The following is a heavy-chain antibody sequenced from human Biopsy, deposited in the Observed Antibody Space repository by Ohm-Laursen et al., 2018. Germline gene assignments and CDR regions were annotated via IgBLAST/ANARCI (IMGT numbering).Heavy chain of an antibody. Sequence: SVKASCKAPEGTFSNYGVNWVRQAPGQGLEWLGGNIPILGTGNYAHQFQDRVTVVADTSTSTATMELRSLRSDDTAVYYCATKLTGYFHHWGQGALVIVSS. V-gene: IGHV1-69*06. J-gene: IGHJ1*01. D-gene: IGHD3-9*01. CDR2: NIPILGTG. CDR3: ATKLTGYFHH. CDR1: EGTFSNYG.